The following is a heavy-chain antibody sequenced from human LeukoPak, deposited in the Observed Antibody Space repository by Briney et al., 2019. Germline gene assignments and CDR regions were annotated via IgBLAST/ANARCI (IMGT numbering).Heavy chain of an antibody. CDR1: GGSISSSNW. CDR2: IYHSGST. Sequence: SETLSLTCAVSGGSISSSNWWSWVRQPPGKGLEWIGEIYHSGSTNYNPSLKSRVTISVDTSKNQFSLKLSSVTTADTAVYYCARDGLAGTTDWFDPWGQGTLVTVSS. CDR3: ARDGLAGTTDWFDP. V-gene: IGHV4-4*02. J-gene: IGHJ5*02. D-gene: IGHD1-1*01.